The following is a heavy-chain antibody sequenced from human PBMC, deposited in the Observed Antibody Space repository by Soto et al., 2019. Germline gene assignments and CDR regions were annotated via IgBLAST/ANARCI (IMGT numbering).Heavy chain of an antibody. V-gene: IGHV3-30-3*01. CDR2: ISYDGSNK. CDR1: GFTFSSYA. CDR3: AIQYYDFWSGYQSSDYYYYYGMDV. J-gene: IGHJ6*02. D-gene: IGHD3-3*01. Sequence: QVQLVESGGGVVQPGRSLRLSCAASGFTFSSYAMHWVRQAPGKGLEWVAVISYDGSNKYYADSVKGRFTISRDNSKNMLYLQMNSLRAEDTAVYYCAIQYYDFWSGYQSSDYYYYYGMDVWGQGTTVTVSS.